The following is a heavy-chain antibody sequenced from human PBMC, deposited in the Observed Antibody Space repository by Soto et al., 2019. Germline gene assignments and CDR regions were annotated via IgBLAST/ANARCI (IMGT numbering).Heavy chain of an antibody. CDR2: ISYDGSNK. V-gene: IGHV3-30*18. J-gene: IGHJ6*02. CDR3: AKERYGQLYLEDYGMDV. D-gene: IGHD3-16*01. Sequence: GGSLRLSCVASGFTFSSYGIHWVRQAPGRGLEWVAVISYDGSNKYYADSVKGRFTISRDNFKNTLYLQMNSLRAEDTAVYYCAKERYGQLYLEDYGMDVWGQGTTVTVSS. CDR1: GFTFSSYG.